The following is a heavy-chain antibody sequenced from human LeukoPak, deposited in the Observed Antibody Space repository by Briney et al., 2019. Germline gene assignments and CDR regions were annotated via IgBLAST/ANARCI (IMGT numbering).Heavy chain of an antibody. V-gene: IGHV3-30-3*01. D-gene: IGHD6-13*01. CDR3: ARGAAAAAFYYYYGMDV. CDR1: GFTFSSYA. CDR2: ISYDGSNK. Sequence: GGSLRLSCAASGFTFSSYAMHWVRQAPGKGLEWVAVISYDGSNKYYADSVKGRFTISRDNSKNTLYLQMNSLRAEDTAVYYCARGAAAAAFYYYYGMDVWGQGTTVTVSS. J-gene: IGHJ6*02.